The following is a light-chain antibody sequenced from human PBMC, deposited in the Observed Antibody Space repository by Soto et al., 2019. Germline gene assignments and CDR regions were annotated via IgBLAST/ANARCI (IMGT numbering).Light chain of an antibody. Sequence: VLTQSPCTLSLSPGETASLSCRASQSLSTDDFAWYQQKPGQAHRLLIFSTSRRISGVPDRFSASGSGTDFTLTISRLEPEDFAMYYCQKYDNFPCTFGQGTKLEIK. CDR1: QSLSTDD. V-gene: IGKV3-20*01. CDR2: STS. J-gene: IGKJ2*02. CDR3: QKYDNFPCT.